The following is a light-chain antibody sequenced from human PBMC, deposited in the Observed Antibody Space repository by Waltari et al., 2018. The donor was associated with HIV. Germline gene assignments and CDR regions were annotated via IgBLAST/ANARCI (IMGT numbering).Light chain of an antibody. CDR2: GAS. Sequence: EIVLTQSPGTLSLSPGERATLSCRASQSVSSSYLAWYQQKSGQAPRLLIYGASSRATGIPDRFGGSGSGTDFTLTISRLEPEDFEVYYCQQYGTSCTFGQGTRLEIK. V-gene: IGKV3-20*01. CDR1: QSVSSSY. J-gene: IGKJ5*01. CDR3: QQYGTSCT.